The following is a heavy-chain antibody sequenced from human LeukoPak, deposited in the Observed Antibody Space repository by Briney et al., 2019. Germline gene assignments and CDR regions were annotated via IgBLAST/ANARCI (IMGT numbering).Heavy chain of an antibody. V-gene: IGHV4-59*01. Sequence: SETLSLTCTVSGGSISSYYWSWIRQPPGKGLEWIGYISYSGSTNYNPSLKSRVTISVDTSRNQFSLKLSSVTAADTAVYYCARGRLGATYWGQGTLVTVSS. J-gene: IGHJ4*02. D-gene: IGHD1-26*01. CDR1: GGSISSYY. CDR2: ISYSGST. CDR3: ARGRLGATY.